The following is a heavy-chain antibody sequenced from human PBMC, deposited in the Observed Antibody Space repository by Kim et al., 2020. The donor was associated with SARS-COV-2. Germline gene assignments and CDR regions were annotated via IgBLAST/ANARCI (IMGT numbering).Heavy chain of an antibody. V-gene: IGHV4-4*07. CDR2: IFISGNP. D-gene: IGHD6-6*01. CDR1: GDSVSNYY. CDR3: ARGPSQGIPLDY. J-gene: IGHJ4*02. Sequence: SETLSLTCTVSGDSVSNYYWSWIRQPAGKGLEWIGRIFISGNPNYNPSLKGRVTMSIVTSGNHFSLQLASLTASDTAIYYCARGPSQGIPLDYWGQGTLVTVSS.